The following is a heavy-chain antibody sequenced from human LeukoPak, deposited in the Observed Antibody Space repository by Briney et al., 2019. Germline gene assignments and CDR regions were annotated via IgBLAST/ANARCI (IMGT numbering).Heavy chain of an antibody. CDR3: ASSMITWGGVISTWFDP. CDR1: GGSISSYY. CDR2: IYYSGST. J-gene: IGHJ5*02. V-gene: IGHV4-59*08. D-gene: IGHD3-16*01. Sequence: SETLSLTCFISGGSISSYYWSWIRQPPGKGLEWIGYIYYSGSTNYNPSLKSRVNISVDTSKNQFSLKMSSVTAADTAVYYWASSMITWGGVISTWFDPWGQGTLVSVSS.